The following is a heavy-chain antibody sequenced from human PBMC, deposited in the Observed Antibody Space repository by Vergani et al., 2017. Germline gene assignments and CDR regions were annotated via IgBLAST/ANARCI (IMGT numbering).Heavy chain of an antibody. CDR3: AKDVVSSSSTSCLDY. CDR2: IRGSGGST. Sequence: EVQLLESGGGLVQPGGSLRLSCAASGFTFSSYAMSWVRQAPGKGLEWVSAIRGSGGSTYYADSVKGRFTISRDNSKNTLYLQMNSLRAEDTAVYYCAKDVVSSSSTSCLDYWGQGTLVTVSS. J-gene: IGHJ4*02. CDR1: GFTFSSYA. D-gene: IGHD2-2*01. V-gene: IGHV3-23*01.